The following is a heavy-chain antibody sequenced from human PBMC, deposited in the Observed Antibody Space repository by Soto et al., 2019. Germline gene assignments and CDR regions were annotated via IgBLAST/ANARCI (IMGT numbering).Heavy chain of an antibody. J-gene: IGHJ4*02. CDR2: TSGSGGST. V-gene: IGHV3-23*01. CDR1: GFTFSSYA. CDR3: ARRSSGWYFDY. D-gene: IGHD6-19*01. Sequence: EVQLLESGGGLVQPGGSLRLSCAASGFTFSSYAMSWVRQAPGKGLEWVSATSGSGGSTYYADSVKGRFTISGDNSKNSLYLQMNSLRAEDTSVYYCARRSSGWYFDYWGQGTLVTVSS.